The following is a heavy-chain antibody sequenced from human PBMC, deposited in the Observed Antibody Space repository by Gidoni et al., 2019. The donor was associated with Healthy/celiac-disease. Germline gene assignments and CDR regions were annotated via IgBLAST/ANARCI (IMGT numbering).Heavy chain of an antibody. CDR2: INPSGGST. CDR1: GYTFTSYY. CDR3: ARVGTRYYYGMDV. Sequence: QVQLVQSGAEVKKPGASVKVSCKASGYTFTSYYMPWVRQAPGQGLEWMGIINPSGGSTSYAQKFQGRVTMTRDTSTSTVYMELSSLRSEDTAVYYCARVGTRYYYGMDVWGQGTTVTVS. J-gene: IGHJ6*02. V-gene: IGHV1-46*01.